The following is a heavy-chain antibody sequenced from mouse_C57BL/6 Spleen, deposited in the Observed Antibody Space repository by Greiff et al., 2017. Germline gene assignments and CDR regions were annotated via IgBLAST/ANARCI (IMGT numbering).Heavy chain of an antibody. CDR2: INSDGGST. CDR1: EYEFPSHD. CDR3: ARHHGNSVFAY. D-gene: IGHD2-1*01. J-gene: IGHJ3*01. V-gene: IGHV5-2*01. Sequence: EVHLVESGGGLVQPGESLTLSCESNEYEFPSHDMSWVRKTPGKRLALVAAINSDGGSTYYPDTMEKRFIISRDNTKKTLYLQMSSLRSEDTALYYCARHHGNSVFAYWGQGTLVTVSA.